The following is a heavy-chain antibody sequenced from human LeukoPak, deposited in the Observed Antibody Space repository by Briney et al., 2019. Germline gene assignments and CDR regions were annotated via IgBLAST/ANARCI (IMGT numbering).Heavy chain of an antibody. CDR2: IYYSGST. CDR1: GGSISSYY. Sequence: SETLSLTCTVSGGSISSYYWSWIRQPPGKGLEGIGYIYYSGSTNYNPSLKSRVTISVDTSKNQFSLKLSSVTAADTAVYYCAREPAIAAHFDYWGQGTLVTVSS. CDR3: AREPAIAAHFDY. V-gene: IGHV4-59*01. D-gene: IGHD6-25*01. J-gene: IGHJ4*02.